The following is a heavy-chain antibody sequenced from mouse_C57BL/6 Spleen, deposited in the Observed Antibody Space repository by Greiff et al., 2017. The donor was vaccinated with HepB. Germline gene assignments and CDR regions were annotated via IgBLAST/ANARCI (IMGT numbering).Heavy chain of an antibody. D-gene: IGHD1-1*01. V-gene: IGHV8-12*01. Sequence: QVTLKESGPGILQSSQTLSLTCSFSGFSLSTSGMGVSWIRQPSGKGLEWLAHIYWDDDKRYNPSLKSRLTISKDTSRNQVFLKITSVDTADTATYYCARRVEDYYGSSPWWYFDVWGTGTTVTVSS. CDR2: IYWDDDK. J-gene: IGHJ1*03. CDR1: GFSLSTSGMG. CDR3: ARRVEDYYGSSPWWYFDV.